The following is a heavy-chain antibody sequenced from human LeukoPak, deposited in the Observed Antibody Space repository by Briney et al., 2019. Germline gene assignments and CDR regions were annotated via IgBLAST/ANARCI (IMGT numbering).Heavy chain of an antibody. Sequence: GGSLRLSCAASGFTFSESWMTWVRQVPGQGLEWVAHINHEGGGIQYVDSVKGRFTISRDNAKGSVYLQMNSLRAEDTAIYHCATYINWVAGDVWGQGTTVIVSS. J-gene: IGHJ6*02. CDR3: ATYINWVAGDV. V-gene: IGHV3-7*01. CDR2: INHEGGGI. CDR1: GFTFSESW. D-gene: IGHD1-1*01.